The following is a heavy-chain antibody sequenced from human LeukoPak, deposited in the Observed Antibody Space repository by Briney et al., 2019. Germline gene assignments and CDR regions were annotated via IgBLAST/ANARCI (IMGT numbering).Heavy chain of an antibody. CDR3: ARDPYSSSWYVIDY. CDR1: GYTFTSYG. D-gene: IGHD6-13*01. Sequence: ASVKVSCKASGYTFTSYGISWVRQAPRQGLEWMGWISAYNGNTNYAQKLQGRVTMTTDTSTSTAYMELRSLRSDDTAVYYCARDPYSSSWYVIDYWGQGTLVTVSS. V-gene: IGHV1-18*01. J-gene: IGHJ4*02. CDR2: ISAYNGNT.